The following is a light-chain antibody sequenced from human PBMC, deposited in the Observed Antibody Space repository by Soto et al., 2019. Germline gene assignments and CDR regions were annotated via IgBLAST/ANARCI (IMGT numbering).Light chain of an antibody. Sequence: EIVLTQSADTRSWSPGERATLSCRVSRRVSSSSLAWYQHKRGQAPRLLIHGASSRATGIPARFSGSGSGTDFTLTISSLEPEDFAVYYCQQYGSYPLTFGGGTKVDIK. CDR1: RRVSSSS. V-gene: IGKV3-20*01. J-gene: IGKJ4*01. CDR3: QQYGSYPLT. CDR2: GAS.